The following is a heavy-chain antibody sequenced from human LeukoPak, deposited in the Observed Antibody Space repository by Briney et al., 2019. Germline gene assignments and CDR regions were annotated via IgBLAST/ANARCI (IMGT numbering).Heavy chain of an antibody. J-gene: IGHJ6*02. CDR3: ARDNYYDSSGYYYRVRRRGGMDV. V-gene: IGHV1-18*01. CDR1: GYTFTSYG. CDR2: ISAYNGNT. Sequence: ASVKVSCKASGYTFTSYGISWVRQAPGQGLEWMGWISAYNGNTNYAQKLQGRVTMTTDTSTSTAYMELRSLRSDDTAVYYCARDNYYDSSGYYYRVRRRGGMDVWGQGTTVTVSS. D-gene: IGHD3-22*01.